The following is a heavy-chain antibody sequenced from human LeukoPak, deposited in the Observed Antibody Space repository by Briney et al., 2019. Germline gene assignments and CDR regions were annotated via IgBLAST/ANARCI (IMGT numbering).Heavy chain of an antibody. V-gene: IGHV3-74*01. J-gene: IGHJ3*02. CDR3: ARVGARLGAFDI. D-gene: IGHD6-25*01. Sequence: GGSLRLSCAASGFTFGSYWMHWVRQAPGKGLVWVSRINSDGSSTTYADSVKGRFTISRDNAKNTLYLQMISLRAEDTAVYYCARVGARLGAFDIWGQGTMVTVSS. CDR1: GFTFGSYW. CDR2: INSDGSST.